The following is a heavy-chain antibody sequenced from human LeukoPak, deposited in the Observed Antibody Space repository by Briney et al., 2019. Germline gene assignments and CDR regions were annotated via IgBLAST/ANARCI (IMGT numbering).Heavy chain of an antibody. CDR2: ITKYDGRV. J-gene: IGHJ4*02. CDR1: GFGVHTFA. D-gene: IGHD5-24*01. CDR3: AKDHSADGWPTFEY. Sequence: PGGSLRLSCAVSGFGVHTFAMSWVRLTPGKGLEWLASITKYDGRVYYADSVRGRFSISRDTSQNELYLQMNGLRADDSAMYFCAKDHSADGWPTFEYWGRGTLVTASS. V-gene: IGHV3-23*01.